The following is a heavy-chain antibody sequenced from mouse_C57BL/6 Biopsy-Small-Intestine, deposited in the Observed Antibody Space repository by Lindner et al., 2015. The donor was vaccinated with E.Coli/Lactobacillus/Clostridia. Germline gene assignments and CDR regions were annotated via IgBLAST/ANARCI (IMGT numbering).Heavy chain of an antibody. CDR3: SRPNWDFDY. Sequence: VQLQESGPELVKPGASVKMSCKASGYTFTDYNMHWVKQSHGKSLEWIGYINPNNGGTTYNQKFKGKATLTVNKSSSTAYMELRSLTSEDSAVYYCSRPNWDFDYWGQGTTLTVSS. V-gene: IGHV1-22*01. J-gene: IGHJ2*01. CDR2: INPNNGGT. D-gene: IGHD4-1*01. CDR1: GYTFTDYN.